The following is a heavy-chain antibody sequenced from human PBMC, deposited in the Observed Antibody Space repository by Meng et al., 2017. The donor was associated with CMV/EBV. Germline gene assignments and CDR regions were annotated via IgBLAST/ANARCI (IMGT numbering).Heavy chain of an antibody. Sequence: SGYTFTSYGSSWVRQAPGQGLGRMGWSSADNSNTNYAQKLQGRVNMTTDTSTSTAYMELRRLRSDDTAEYYGAKDAKEYKRGNWYFDLWGRGTLVTVSS. CDR1: GYTFTSYG. CDR2: SSADNSNT. J-gene: IGHJ2*01. CDR3: AKDAKEYKRGNWYFDL. V-gene: IGHV1-18*04. D-gene: IGHD1-1*01.